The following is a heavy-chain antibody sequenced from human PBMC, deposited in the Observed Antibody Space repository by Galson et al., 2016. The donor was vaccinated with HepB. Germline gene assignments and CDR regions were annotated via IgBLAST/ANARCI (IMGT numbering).Heavy chain of an antibody. CDR2: IKQDGSEK. CDR3: AKGRGGVSIH. J-gene: IGHJ4*02. Sequence: SLRLSCAASGFAFGSYWMSWVRQAPGKGLEWVANIKQDGSEKYFVESVKGRFTISRDNAKNSLYLQMNSLRAEDTAVYYCAKGRGGVSIHWGQGTLVTVSS. D-gene: IGHD3-16*01. CDR1: GFAFGSYW. V-gene: IGHV3-7*01.